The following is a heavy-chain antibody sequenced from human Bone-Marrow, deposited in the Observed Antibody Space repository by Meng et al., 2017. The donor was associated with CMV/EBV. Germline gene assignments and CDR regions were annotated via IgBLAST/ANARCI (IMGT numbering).Heavy chain of an antibody. D-gene: IGHD4/OR15-4a*01. CDR3: AGQTMAVDY. CDR2: ISSSSSSA. Sequence: VPLVESGGGLVTPGGSLRLSCAASGFTCRDYYMSRIRQAPGKGLGWVSYISSSSSSANYADSVKGRFTISSDNAKNSLYLQMTSLRAEDTAVYYCAGQTMAVDYWGQGTLVTVSS. J-gene: IGHJ4*02. V-gene: IGHV3-11*06. CDR1: GFTCRDYY.